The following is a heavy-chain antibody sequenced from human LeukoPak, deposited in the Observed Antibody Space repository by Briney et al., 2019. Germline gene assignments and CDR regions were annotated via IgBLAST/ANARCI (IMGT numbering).Heavy chain of an antibody. CDR1: GGTFSSYA. CDR3: ARSLNIVVVPADPRDAFDI. V-gene: IGHV1-69*01. Sequence: GASVKVSCKASGGTFSSYAITWVRQAPGQGLEWMGGIIPIFGTANYAQKFQGRVTITADESTSTAYMDLSSLRSEDTAVYYCARSLNIVVVPADPRDAFDIWGQGTMVTVSS. J-gene: IGHJ3*02. D-gene: IGHD2-2*01. CDR2: IIPIFGTA.